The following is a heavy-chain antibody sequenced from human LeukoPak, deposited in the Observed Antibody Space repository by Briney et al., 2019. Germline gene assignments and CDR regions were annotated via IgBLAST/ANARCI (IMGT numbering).Heavy chain of an antibody. Sequence: GGSLRLSCAASGFTFSSYEMNWVRQAPGKGLEWVSYISSSGSTIYYADSVKGRFTISRDNAKNSLYLQMNSLRAEDTAVYYCARVGDSSSPLDYWGQGTLVTVSS. CDR1: GFTFSSYE. D-gene: IGHD6-6*01. CDR2: ISSSGSTI. CDR3: ARVGDSSSPLDY. J-gene: IGHJ4*02. V-gene: IGHV3-48*03.